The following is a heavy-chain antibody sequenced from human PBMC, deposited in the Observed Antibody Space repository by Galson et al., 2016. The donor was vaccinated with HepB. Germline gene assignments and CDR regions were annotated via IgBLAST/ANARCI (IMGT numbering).Heavy chain of an antibody. CDR3: ARGADSGYDLGDY. CDR2: INPSGGFT. V-gene: IGHV1-46*01. Sequence: WVRQAPGQGLEWMGIINPSGGFTTYAQKFQGRVTMTRDTSTTTVYMDLSSLRSEDTAVYYCARGADSGYDLGDYWGQGTLVTVSS. J-gene: IGHJ4*02. D-gene: IGHD5-12*01.